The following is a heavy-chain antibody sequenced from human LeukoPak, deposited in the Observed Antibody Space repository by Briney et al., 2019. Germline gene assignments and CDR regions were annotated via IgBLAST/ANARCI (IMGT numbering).Heavy chain of an antibody. J-gene: IGHJ4*02. D-gene: IGHD1-14*01. CDR1: GYTFTGYY. Sequence: ASVKVSCKASGYTFTGYYMHWVRQAPGQGLEWMGRINPNSGGTNYAQKFQGRVTMTRDTSISTACMELSRLRSDDTAVYYCARTPSYNPTQVDYWGQGTLVTVSS. CDR3: ARTPSYNPTQVDY. V-gene: IGHV1-2*06. CDR2: INPNSGGT.